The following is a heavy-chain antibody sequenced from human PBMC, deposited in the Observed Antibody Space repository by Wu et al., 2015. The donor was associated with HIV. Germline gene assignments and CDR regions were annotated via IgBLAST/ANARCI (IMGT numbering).Heavy chain of an antibody. J-gene: IGHJ4*02. D-gene: IGHD3-9*01. V-gene: IGHV1-18*01. CDR3: AREGIEAAARGQPRRYYPFDY. CDR1: GYTFTSYG. CDR2: ISAYNGNT. Sequence: QVQLVQSGAEVKKPGASVKVSCKASGYTFTSYGISWVRQAPGQGLEWMGWISAYNGNTNYAQKLQGRVTMTTDTSTSTAYMELRSLRSDDTAVYYCAREGIEAAARGQPRRYYPFDYWGQGTLVTVSS.